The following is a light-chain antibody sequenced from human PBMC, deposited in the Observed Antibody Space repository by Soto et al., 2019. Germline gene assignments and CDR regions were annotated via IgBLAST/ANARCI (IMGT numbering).Light chain of an antibody. CDR3: HQYGSTPFT. CDR1: QGVSANS. CDR2: GAF. Sequence: EIVLTQSPGTLSLSPGDRATLSCRASQGVSANSLAWYQHKVGQAPRLLIYGAFSRATGVPDRFSGIGSETDFTLTISRLEPEDFGVYFCHQYGSTPFTFGPGTKVEI. V-gene: IGKV3-20*01. J-gene: IGKJ3*01.